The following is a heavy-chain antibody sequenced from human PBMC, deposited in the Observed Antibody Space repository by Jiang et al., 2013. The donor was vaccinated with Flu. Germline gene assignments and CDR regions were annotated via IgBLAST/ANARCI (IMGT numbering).Heavy chain of an antibody. J-gene: IGHJ5*01. V-gene: IGHV4-39*01. CDR1: GGSISRSNYY. D-gene: IGHD6-19*01. CDR3: ARWGAKALKAVAGTVGFEY. Sequence: GLVKPSETLSLTCTVSGGSISRSNYYWGWIRQPPGKGLEWIGIIYYDGTTHYNPSLKSRVTISVDTSKNQFSLNLRSVTAADTAVFYCARWGAKALKAVAGTVGFEYWGQGTLVTVSS. CDR2: IYYDGTT.